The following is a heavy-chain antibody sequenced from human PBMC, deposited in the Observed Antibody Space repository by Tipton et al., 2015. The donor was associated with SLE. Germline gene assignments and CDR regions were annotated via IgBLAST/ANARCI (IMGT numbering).Heavy chain of an antibody. V-gene: IGHV4-59*01. D-gene: IGHD3-22*01. CDR3: ARGQWLLRTFDY. Sequence: TLSLTCTVSGGSISGYFWSWLRQPPGKGLEWIGYVYYGGSTNYNPPPKSRLTISLDTSKNQFSLKLSSVTTADTAVYFCARGQWLLRTFDYWGQGTLVTVSS. CDR1: GGSISGYF. CDR2: VYYGGST. J-gene: IGHJ4*02.